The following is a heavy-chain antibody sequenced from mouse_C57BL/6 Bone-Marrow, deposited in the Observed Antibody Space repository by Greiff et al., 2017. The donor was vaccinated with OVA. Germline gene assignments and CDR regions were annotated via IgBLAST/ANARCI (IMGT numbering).Heavy chain of an antibody. Sequence: VKLMESGPGLVQPSQSLSITCTVSGFSLTSYGVHWVRQSPGQGLEWLGVIWSGGSTDYNAAFISRLSISKDNSKSQVFFKMNRLQADDTAIYYCARRGVRGYFDVWGTGTTVTVSA. CDR2: IWSGGST. V-gene: IGHV2-2*01. J-gene: IGHJ1*03. D-gene: IGHD5-1*01. CDR1: GFSLTSYG. CDR3: ARRGVRGYFDV.